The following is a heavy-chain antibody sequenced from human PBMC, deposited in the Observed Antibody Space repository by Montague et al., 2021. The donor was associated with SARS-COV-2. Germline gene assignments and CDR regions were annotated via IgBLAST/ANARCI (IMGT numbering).Heavy chain of an antibody. J-gene: IGHJ1*01. CDR2: INHRGST. Sequence: SETLSLTCAVYGGSFSGYYWSWIRQPPGKGLEWIGEINHRGSTNYNPSLKSRVIISVDTSKNQFSLTLSSVTAADTAIYYCAREGPAAAGYFLRWGQGILVTVSS. CDR3: AREGPAAAGYFLR. V-gene: IGHV4-34*01. D-gene: IGHD2-2*01. CDR1: GGSFSGYY.